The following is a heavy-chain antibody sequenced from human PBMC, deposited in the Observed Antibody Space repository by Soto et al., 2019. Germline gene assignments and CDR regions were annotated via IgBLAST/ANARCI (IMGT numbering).Heavy chain of an antibody. CDR1: GFTFSNHA. Sequence: PGGSLRLSCAAAGFTFSNHAMSWVRQAPGKGLEWVSTISGSGGSTYYADSVKGRFTISRDNSKNTLYLQMNGLRAEDTAVYYCAKGLLWDAFDIWGQGTMVTVSS. V-gene: IGHV3-23*01. D-gene: IGHD2-21*01. CDR2: ISGSGGST. J-gene: IGHJ3*02. CDR3: AKGLLWDAFDI.